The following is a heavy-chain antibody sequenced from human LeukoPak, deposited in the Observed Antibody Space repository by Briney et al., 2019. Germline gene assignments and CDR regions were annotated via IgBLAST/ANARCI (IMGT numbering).Heavy chain of an antibody. CDR1: GFTFSDYY. V-gene: IGHV3-11*03. CDR2: ISSSSSYT. J-gene: IGHJ6*02. D-gene: IGHD1-26*01. CDR3: ARSGTPNNYYNYGMDV. Sequence: GGSLRLSCAVSGFTFSDYYMSWIRQASGKGLEWVSYISSSSSYTKYADSMKGRFTISRDNAKKSLYLQMNSLRPEDTAVYYCARSGTPNNYYNYGMDVWGQGTTVTVSS.